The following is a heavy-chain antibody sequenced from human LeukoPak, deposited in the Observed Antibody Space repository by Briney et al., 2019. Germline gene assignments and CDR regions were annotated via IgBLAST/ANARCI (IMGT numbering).Heavy chain of an antibody. D-gene: IGHD1-26*01. CDR1: GYNFTSYW. CDR3: ARHGSMVGATSDY. CDR2: IYPGDADT. V-gene: IGHV5-51*01. J-gene: IGHJ4*02. Sequence: RGESLKISCKGSGYNFTSYWIGWVRQLPGKGLEWMGIIYPGDADTRYSPSFQGQVTISADKSISTAYLQWSSLKASDTAMYYCARHGSMVGATSDYWGQGTLVTVSS.